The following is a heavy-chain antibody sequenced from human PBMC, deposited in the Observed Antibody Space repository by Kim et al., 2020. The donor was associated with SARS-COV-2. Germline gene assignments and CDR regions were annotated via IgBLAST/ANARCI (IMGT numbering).Heavy chain of an antibody. V-gene: IGHV3-7*01. J-gene: IGHJ4*02. CDR3: ARARGVDY. Sequence: GSEKYYVDSVKGRFTISRDNAKNSWYLQMNSRRAEDTAVYFCARARGVDYWGQGTLVTVSS. CDR2: GSEK. D-gene: IGHD3-10*01.